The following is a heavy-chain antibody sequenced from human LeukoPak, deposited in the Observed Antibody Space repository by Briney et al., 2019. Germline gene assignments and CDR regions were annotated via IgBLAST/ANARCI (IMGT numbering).Heavy chain of an antibody. CDR3: ARGKVKLAPFDY. CDR2: INHSGST. D-gene: IGHD4-23*01. CDR1: GASMSNYY. V-gene: IGHV4-34*01. Sequence: PSETLSLTCNVSGASMSNYYWVWIRQPPGKGLEWIGEINHSGSTNYNPSLKSRVTISVDTSKNQFSLKLSSVTAADTAVYYCARGKVKLAPFDYWGQGTLVTVSS. J-gene: IGHJ4*02.